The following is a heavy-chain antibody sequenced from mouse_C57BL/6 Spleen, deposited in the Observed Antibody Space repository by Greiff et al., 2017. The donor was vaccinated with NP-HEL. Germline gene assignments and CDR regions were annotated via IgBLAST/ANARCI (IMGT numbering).Heavy chain of an antibody. Sequence: QVQLQQSGPELVKPGASVKISCKASGYAFSSSWMNWVKQRPGKGLEWIGRIYPGDGDTNYNGKFKGKATLTADKSSSTAYMQLSSLTSEDSAVYVCAIDKTAQTRGFAYWGQGTLVTVAA. CDR1: GYAFSSSW. D-gene: IGHD3-2*02. CDR3: AIDKTAQTRGFAY. J-gene: IGHJ3*01. CDR2: IYPGDGDT. V-gene: IGHV1-82*01.